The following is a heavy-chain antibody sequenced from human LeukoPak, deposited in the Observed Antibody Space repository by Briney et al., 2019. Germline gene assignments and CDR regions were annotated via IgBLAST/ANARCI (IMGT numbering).Heavy chain of an antibody. Sequence: SETLSLTCTVSGGSISSYYWSWIRQPAWKGLEWIGSIYHSGSTYYNPSLKSRVTISVDTSKNQFSLKLSSVTAADTAVYYCARGAEVPAAPDFFDYWGQGTLVTVSS. V-gene: IGHV4-4*07. D-gene: IGHD2-2*01. CDR2: IYHSGST. CDR3: ARGAEVPAAPDFFDY. J-gene: IGHJ4*02. CDR1: GGSISSYY.